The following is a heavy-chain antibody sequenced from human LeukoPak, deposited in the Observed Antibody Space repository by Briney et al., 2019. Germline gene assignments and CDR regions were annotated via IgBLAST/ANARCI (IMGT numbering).Heavy chain of an antibody. J-gene: IGHJ4*02. Sequence: GASVKVSCKASGYTFTGYYMHWVRQAPGQGLEWMGRINPNSGGTNYAQKFQGRVTMTRDTSISTAYMELSRLRSDDTAVYYCAREWGALVVVVAATPPFDYWGQGTLVTVPS. CDR1: GYTFTGYY. CDR3: AREWGALVVVVAATPPFDY. CDR2: INPNSGGT. V-gene: IGHV1-2*06. D-gene: IGHD2-15*01.